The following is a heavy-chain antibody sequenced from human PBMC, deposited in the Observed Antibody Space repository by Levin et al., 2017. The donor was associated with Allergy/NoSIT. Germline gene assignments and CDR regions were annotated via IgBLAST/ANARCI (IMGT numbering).Heavy chain of an antibody. CDR1: GFSFGDFG. V-gene: IGHV3-49*04. Sequence: GGSLRLSCESSGFSFGDFGMSWVRQAPGKGLEWVAFIRGEAHGGTTEYAASVKGRFTISRDDSKNIAYLQMDSLKTADTAVYYCSRSVSGYSYVIEYWGQGTLVTVSS. CDR3: SRSVSGYSYVIEY. CDR2: IRGEAHGGTT. J-gene: IGHJ4*02. D-gene: IGHD5-24*01.